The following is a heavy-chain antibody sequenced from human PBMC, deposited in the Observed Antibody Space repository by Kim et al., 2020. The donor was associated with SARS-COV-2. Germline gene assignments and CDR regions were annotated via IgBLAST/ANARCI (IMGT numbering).Heavy chain of an antibody. Sequence: GGSLRLSCAASGFTFSSFGMHWVRQAPGKGLEWVSGISYDGDSKYYADSVKGRFAISRDDSKNTLYLQMSSLRAEDTAVYYCAKDPPGTGDFADWGQGTMVTVS. CDR1: GFTFSSFG. J-gene: IGHJ4*02. D-gene: IGHD7-27*01. V-gene: IGHV3-30*18. CDR3: AKDPPGTGDFAD. CDR2: ISYDGDSK.